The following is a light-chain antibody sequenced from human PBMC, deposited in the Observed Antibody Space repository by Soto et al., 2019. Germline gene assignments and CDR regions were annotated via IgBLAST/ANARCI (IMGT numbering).Light chain of an antibody. CDR3: QQFNNYRTWT. CDR2: AAS. V-gene: IGKV1-39*01. Sequence: DLQITQSPSSLSASVGDRVTITCRASQSISSYLNWYQQKPGKAPKLLIYAASSLQSGVPSRFSGSGSGTDFTLTISSLQPEDFATYYCQQFNNYRTWTFGQGTKVDIK. CDR1: QSISSY. J-gene: IGKJ1*01.